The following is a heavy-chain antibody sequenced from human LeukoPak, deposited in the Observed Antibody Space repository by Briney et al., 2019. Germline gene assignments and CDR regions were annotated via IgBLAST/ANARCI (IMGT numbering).Heavy chain of an antibody. CDR3: ARDGEGYAD. J-gene: IGHJ4*02. V-gene: IGHV3-7*01. CDR2: IKGDGSED. Sequence: PGGSLRLSCVASGFTFSNNWMSWVRQVPGKRLEWVANIKGDGSEDYYVGSVKGRFTISRDNAKNSLYLQMNSLRDEDTAVYYCARDGEGYADWGQGALVTVSS. D-gene: IGHD5-12*01. CDR1: GFTFSNNW.